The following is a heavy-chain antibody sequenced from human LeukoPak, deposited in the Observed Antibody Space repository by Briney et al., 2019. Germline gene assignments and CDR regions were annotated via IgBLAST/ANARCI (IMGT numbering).Heavy chain of an antibody. D-gene: IGHD1-26*01. J-gene: IGHJ5*02. CDR2: IIPILGTA. CDR1: GGTFNSYG. CDR3: ARDRTPYSGSHPFDP. V-gene: IGHV1-69*10. Sequence: GASVKVSCKASGGTFNSYGIIWVRQAPGQGLEWMGGIIPILGTANYAQKFQGRVTITADKSTSTAYMELSSLRSEDTAVYYCARDRTPYSGSHPFDPWGQGTLVTVSS.